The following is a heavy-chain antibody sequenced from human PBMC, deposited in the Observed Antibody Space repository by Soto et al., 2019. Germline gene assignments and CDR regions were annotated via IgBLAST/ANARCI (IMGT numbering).Heavy chain of an antibody. V-gene: IGHV1-8*01. J-gene: IGHJ4*02. CDR3: ARLTEWLGALEY. D-gene: IGHD6-19*01. Sequence: QVQLVQSGAEVKKPGASVKVSCKASGYTFTSYDINWVRQATGQGLEWMGWMNPNSGNTGYAQQFQGRVTMTRNTSINTAYMELISLRSEYTAVHYSARLTEWLGALEYLGQGTLVTVSS. CDR2: MNPNSGNT. CDR1: GYTFTSYD.